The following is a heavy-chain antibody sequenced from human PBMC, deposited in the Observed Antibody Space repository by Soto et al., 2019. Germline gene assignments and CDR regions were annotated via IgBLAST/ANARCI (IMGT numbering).Heavy chain of an antibody. J-gene: IGHJ3*01. CDR1: GYSFLSYW. V-gene: IGHV5-51*01. CDR2: IYPGDSDT. CDR3: ARTTITNDAFDV. Sequence: GESLKISCEASGYSFLSYWIGWVRQMPGKGLEWMGIIYPGDSDTRYSPSFQGQVTISADKSISTACLQWSSLKASDTAMYYCARTTITNDAFDVWGQGTMVTVSS. D-gene: IGHD1-20*01.